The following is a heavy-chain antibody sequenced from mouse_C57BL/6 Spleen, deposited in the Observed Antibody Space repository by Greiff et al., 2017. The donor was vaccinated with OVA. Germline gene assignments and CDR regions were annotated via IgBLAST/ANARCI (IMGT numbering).Heavy chain of an antibody. CDR2: IYPGSGST. V-gene: IGHV1-55*01. CDR3: ARGSGTGHWYFDV. Sequence: VKLMQPGAELVKPGASVKMSCKASGYTFTSYWITWVKQRPGQGLEWIGDIYPGSGSTNYNEKFKSKATLTVDTSSSTAYMQLSSLTSEDSAVYYCARGSGTGHWYFDVWGTGTTVTVSS. D-gene: IGHD4-1*01. CDR1: GYTFTSYW. J-gene: IGHJ1*03.